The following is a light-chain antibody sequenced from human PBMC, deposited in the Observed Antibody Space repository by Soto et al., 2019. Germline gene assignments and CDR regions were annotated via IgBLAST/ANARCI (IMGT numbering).Light chain of an antibody. CDR1: QSLLDRDVYNH. CDR2: LGY. CDR3: MQALQTNPP. J-gene: IGKJ5*01. V-gene: IGKV2-28*01. Sequence: IVVTQYQLSLPVTPGEPACIYCRSSQSLLDRDVYNHLDWYLQKPGQSPQLLIYLGYNRASGVPDRFSGSGSGTDFTLKLSRVEAEEVGVYYCMQALQTNPPVGHVTRLE.